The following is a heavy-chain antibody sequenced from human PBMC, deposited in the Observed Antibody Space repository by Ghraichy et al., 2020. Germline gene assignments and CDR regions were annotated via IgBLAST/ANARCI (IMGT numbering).Heavy chain of an antibody. CDR1: GGSISSSSYY. CDR2: IYYSGST. D-gene: IGHD3-10*01. J-gene: IGHJ4*02. CDR3: ASVPLWFGDYSPDG. Sequence: SETLSLTCTVSGGSISSSSYYWGWIRQPPGKGLEWIGSIYYSGSTYYNPSLKSRVTISVDTSKNQFSLKLSSVTAADTAVYYCASVPLWFGDYSPDGWGQGTLVTVSS. V-gene: IGHV4-39*01.